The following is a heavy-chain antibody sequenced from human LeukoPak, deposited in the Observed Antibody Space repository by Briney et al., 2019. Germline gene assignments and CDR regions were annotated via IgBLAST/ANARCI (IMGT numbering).Heavy chain of an antibody. CDR1: GGSISSYY. CDR3: ATLSRGY. V-gene: IGHV4-59*01. Sequence: SETLSLTCTVSGGSISSYYWSWIRQPPGKGLEWIGYIYYSGGTEYDPSLKSRVTISVDTSKNQFSLKLSSVTAADTAVYYCATLSRGYWGQGTLVTVSS. CDR2: IYYSGGT. J-gene: IGHJ4*02. D-gene: IGHD2/OR15-2a*01.